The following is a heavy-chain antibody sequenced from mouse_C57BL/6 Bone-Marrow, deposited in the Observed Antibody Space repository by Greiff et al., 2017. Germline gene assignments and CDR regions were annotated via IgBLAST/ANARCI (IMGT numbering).Heavy chain of an antibody. D-gene: IGHD1-1*01. CDR3: VRDGENYGSSYDYYAMDY. J-gene: IGHJ4*01. V-gene: IGHV10-3*01. CDR2: IRSKSSNYAT. Sequence: EVQLVESGGGLVQPKGSLKLSCAASGFTFNTYAMHWVRQAPGKGLEWVARIRSKSSNYATYYADSVKDRFTISRDDSQSMLYLQMNNLKTEDTAMYYCVRDGENYGSSYDYYAMDYWGQGTSVTVSS. CDR1: GFTFNTYA.